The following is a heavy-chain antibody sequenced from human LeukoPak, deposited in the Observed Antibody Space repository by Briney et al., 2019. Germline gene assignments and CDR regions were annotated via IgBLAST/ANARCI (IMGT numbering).Heavy chain of an antibody. V-gene: IGHV3-23*01. J-gene: IGHJ4*02. CDR2: IRGSAGST. CDR1: GFTFSSYA. D-gene: IGHD2-2*01. Sequence: GGSLRLSCAASGFTFSSYAMNGVRQAPGKGLEGVSAIRGSAGSTYYSVKGRLTISRDNSKNTLYLQMNSLRAEDTAVYYCAKGYCSSPSCKESFLDYWGQGTTVTVSS. CDR3: AKGYCSSPSCKESFLDY.